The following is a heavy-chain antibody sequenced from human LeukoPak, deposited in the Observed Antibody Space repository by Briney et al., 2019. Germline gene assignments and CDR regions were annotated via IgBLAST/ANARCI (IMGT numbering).Heavy chain of an antibody. CDR2: MNPNSGNT. Sequence: ASVKVSCKASGYTFTSYDINWVRQATGQGLEWMGWMNPNSGNTGYAQKFQGRVTMTRNTSISTAYMELSSLRSEDTAVYYCARGNTIQQVEEYYYGMDVWGQGTTVTVSS. V-gene: IGHV1-8*01. CDR1: GYTFTSYD. J-gene: IGHJ6*02. D-gene: IGHD3-3*01. CDR3: ARGNTIQQVEEYYYGMDV.